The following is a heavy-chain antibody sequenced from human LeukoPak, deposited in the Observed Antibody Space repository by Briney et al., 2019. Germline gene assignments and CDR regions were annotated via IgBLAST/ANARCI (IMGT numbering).Heavy chain of an antibody. CDR1: GYTLTELS. D-gene: IGHD2-15*01. J-gene: IGHJ3*02. V-gene: IGHV1-24*01. CDR2: FDPEDGET. CDR3: ATGGCSGGSCYGGAFDI. Sequence: ASVKVSCKCSGYTLTELSMHWLRQAPGKGLEWMGGFDPEDGETIYAQKFQGRVTMTEDTSTDTAYMELSSLRSEDTAVYYCATGGCSGGSCYGGAFDIWGQGTMVTVSS.